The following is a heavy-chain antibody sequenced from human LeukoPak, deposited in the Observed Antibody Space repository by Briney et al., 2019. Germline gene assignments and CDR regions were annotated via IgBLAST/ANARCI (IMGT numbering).Heavy chain of an antibody. V-gene: IGHV3-7*03. D-gene: IGHD1-26*01. CDR1: GFTFSSYW. J-gene: IGHJ4*02. CDR2: IKQDGSEK. CDR3: ARDSSGSYYDY. Sequence: GGSLRLSCAASGFTFSSYWMSWVRQAPGKGLEWVANIKQDGSEKYYVDSVKGRFTISRDNAKNSLYLQMNSLRSEDTAAYYCARDSSGSYYDYWGQGTLVTVSS.